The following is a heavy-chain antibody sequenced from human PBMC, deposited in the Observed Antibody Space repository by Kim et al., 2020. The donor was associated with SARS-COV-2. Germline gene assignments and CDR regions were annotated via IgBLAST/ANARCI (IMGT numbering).Heavy chain of an antibody. CDR1: GFTFSDFA. J-gene: IGHJ4*02. CDR3: AKGSLWGGDY. V-gene: IGHV3-11*01. D-gene: IGHD3-10*01. Sequence: GGSLRLSCAASGFTFSDFAMSWIRQAPGKGLEWLSYTSGSGSAIYYADSVKGRFTISRDNAKNSLYLQMNSLRVDDTAVYYCAKGSLWGGDYWGQGTLVTVSS. CDR2: TSGSGSAI.